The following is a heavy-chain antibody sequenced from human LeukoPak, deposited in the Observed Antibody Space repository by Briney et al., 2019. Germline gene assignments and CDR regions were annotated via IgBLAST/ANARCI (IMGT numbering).Heavy chain of an antibody. D-gene: IGHD6-6*01. V-gene: IGHV3-21*01. Sequence: GGSLRLSCAASGFTFSSYSMNWVRLAPGKGLECVSSITISSSYIYYADSVKGRFTISRDNAKNLLYLQMSSLRVEDTAVYYCARGYSSSFYFDYWGQGTLVTVSS. CDR1: GFTFSSYS. CDR3: ARGYSSSFYFDY. CDR2: ITISSSYI. J-gene: IGHJ4*02.